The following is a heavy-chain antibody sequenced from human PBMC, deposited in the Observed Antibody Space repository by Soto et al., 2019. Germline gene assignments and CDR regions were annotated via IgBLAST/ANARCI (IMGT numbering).Heavy chain of an antibody. Sequence: PSETLSLTCTVSGGSISSSSYYWGWIRQPPGKGLEWIGSIYYSGSTYYNPSLKSRVTISVDTSKNQFSLKLSSVTAADTAVYYCASPNPYYDFWSGYYHYWGQGTLVTVSS. CDR3: ASPNPYYDFWSGYYHY. J-gene: IGHJ4*02. D-gene: IGHD3-3*01. CDR1: GGSISSSSYY. CDR2: IYYSGST. V-gene: IGHV4-39*01.